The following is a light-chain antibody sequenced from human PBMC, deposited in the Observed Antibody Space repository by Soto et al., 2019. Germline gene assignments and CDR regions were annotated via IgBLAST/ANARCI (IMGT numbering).Light chain of an antibody. CDR1: QSIRTD. Sequence: GMKERPVTLSVSPGGRAPLSCRARQSIRTDLAWYQQKAGQGPRLLIYDASTRATGIPARFSGSGSGTEFTLTISSLQSDDFAVYYCQQYNNWPPWTFGQGTKVDI. CDR2: DAS. J-gene: IGKJ1*01. CDR3: QQYNNWPPWT. V-gene: IGKV3D-15*01.